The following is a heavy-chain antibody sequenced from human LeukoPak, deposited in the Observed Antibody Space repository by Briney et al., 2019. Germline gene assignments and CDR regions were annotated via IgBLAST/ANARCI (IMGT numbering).Heavy chain of an antibody. CDR2: IKSKTDGGTT. CDR3: TTIWYNWNYVDY. Sequence: GGSLRLSCAASGFTFSNAWMSWVRQAPGKGLEWVGRIKSKTDGGTTDYAAPVEGRFTISRDDSKNTLYLQMNSLKTEDTAVYYCTTIWYNWNYVDYWGQGTLVIVSS. V-gene: IGHV3-15*01. CDR1: GFTFSNAW. J-gene: IGHJ4*02. D-gene: IGHD1-20*01.